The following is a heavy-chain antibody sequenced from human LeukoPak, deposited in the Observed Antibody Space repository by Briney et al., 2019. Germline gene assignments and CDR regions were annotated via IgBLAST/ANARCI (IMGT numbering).Heavy chain of an antibody. CDR3: ARDPSIAAPPYYYYYGMDV. D-gene: IGHD6-6*01. Sequence: SQTLSLTCAISGDSVSSNSAAWNWIRQSPSRGLEWLGRTYYRSKWYNDYAVSVKSRITISPDTSKNQFSPQLNSVTPEDTAVYYCARDPSIAAPPYYYYYGMDVWGQGTTVTVSS. CDR1: GDSVSSNSAA. V-gene: IGHV6-1*01. J-gene: IGHJ6*02. CDR2: TYYRSKWYN.